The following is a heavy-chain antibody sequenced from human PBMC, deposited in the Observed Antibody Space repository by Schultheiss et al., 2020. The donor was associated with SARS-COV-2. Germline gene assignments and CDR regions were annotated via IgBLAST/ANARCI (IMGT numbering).Heavy chain of an antibody. J-gene: IGHJ6*03. CDR1: GGSMTGSNFF. CDR2: IYYSGST. V-gene: IGHV4-39*01. Sequence: SETLSLTCTVSGGSMTGSNFFWDWIRQPPGKGLEWIGSIYYSGSTNYNPSLKSRVTISVDTSKNQFSLKLSSVTAADTAVYYCARQNYYYYYMDVWGKGTTVTVSS. CDR3: ARQNYYYYYMDV.